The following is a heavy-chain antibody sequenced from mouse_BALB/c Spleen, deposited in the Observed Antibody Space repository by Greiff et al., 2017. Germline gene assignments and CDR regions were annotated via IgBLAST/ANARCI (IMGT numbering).Heavy chain of an antibody. CDR3: ARRGSGYAMDY. D-gene: IGHD3-1*01. V-gene: IGHV5-12-1*01. J-gene: IGHJ4*01. CDR1: GFAFSSYD. Sequence: DVKLVESGGGLVKPGGSLKLSCAASGFAFSSYDMSWVRQTPEKRLEWVAYISSGGGSTYYPDTVKGRFTISRDNAKNTLYLQMSSLKSEDTAMYYCARRGSGYAMDYWGQGTSVTVSS. CDR2: ISSGGGST.